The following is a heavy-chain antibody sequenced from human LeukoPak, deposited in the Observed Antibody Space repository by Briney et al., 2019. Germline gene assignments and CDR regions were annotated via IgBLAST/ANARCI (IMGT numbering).Heavy chain of an antibody. CDR3: ARDLKRGYSSGRYSWGTGSSNDY. CDR2: INPNSGGT. CDR1: GYTFTSYY. J-gene: IGHJ4*02. V-gene: IGHV1-2*02. Sequence: GASVKVSCKASGYTFTSYYMHWVRQAPGQGLEWMGWINPNSGGTNYAQKFQGRVTMTRDTSISTAYMELRSLRSGDTAVYYCARDLKRGYSSGRYSWGTGSSNDYWGQGTLVTVSS. D-gene: IGHD6-19*01.